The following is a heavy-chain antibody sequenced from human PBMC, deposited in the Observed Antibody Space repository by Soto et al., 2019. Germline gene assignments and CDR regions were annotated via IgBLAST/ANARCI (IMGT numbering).Heavy chain of an antibody. D-gene: IGHD3-9*01. CDR2: ISGSGGST. V-gene: IGHV3-23*01. J-gene: IGHJ4*02. CDR3: AKNHDILTGYYNWAYYFDY. CDR1: GFTFSSYA. Sequence: PGGSLRLSCAASGFTFSSYAMSWVRQAPGKGLEWVSAISGSGGSTYYADSVKGRFTISRDNSKNTLYLQMNSLRAEDTAVYYCAKNHDILTGYYNWAYYFDYWGQGTLVTVSS.